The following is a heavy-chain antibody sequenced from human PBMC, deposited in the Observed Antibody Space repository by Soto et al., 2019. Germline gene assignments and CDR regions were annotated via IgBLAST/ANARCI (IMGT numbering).Heavy chain of an antibody. V-gene: IGHV3-21*01. CDR2: ISVSGDNI. J-gene: IGHJ4*02. D-gene: IGHD3-16*01. Sequence: GGSLRLSCLASGFSFNSFNMNWIRRAPGRGLEWVASISVSGDNICYGDSVQGRFTISRDNSKRSVFLDLSSLRVEDTAVYYCARDLGLLKSLFDYWGQGTPVTVSS. CDR1: GFSFNSFN. CDR3: ARDLGLLKSLFDY.